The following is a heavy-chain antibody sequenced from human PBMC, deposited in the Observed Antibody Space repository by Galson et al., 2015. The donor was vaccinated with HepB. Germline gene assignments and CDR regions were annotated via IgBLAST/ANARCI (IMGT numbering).Heavy chain of an antibody. CDR3: ATSYSGYDFWSGYYSFDY. V-gene: IGHV1-24*01. CDR2: FDPEDGET. D-gene: IGHD3-3*01. CDR1: GYTLTELS. Sequence: SVKVSCKVSGYTLTELSMHWVRQAPGKGLEWMGGFDPEDGETIYAQKFQGRVTMTEDTSTDTAYMELSSLRSEDTAVYYCATSYSGYDFWSGYYSFDYWGQGTLSPSPQ. J-gene: IGHJ4*02.